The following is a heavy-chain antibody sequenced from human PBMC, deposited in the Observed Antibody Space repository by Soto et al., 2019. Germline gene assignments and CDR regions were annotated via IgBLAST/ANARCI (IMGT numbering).Heavy chain of an antibody. V-gene: IGHV3-53*02. CDR1: GFTVSSNY. Sequence: EVQLVETGGGLIQPGGSLRLSCAASGFTVSSNYMSWVRQAPGKGLEWVSVIYSAGTTYYADSVRGRFTISRDNSKNTLYLQMNSLRAEDTAVYYCPRGGWDSYFDYWGQGTLVTVSS. CDR3: PRGGWDSYFDY. CDR2: IYSAGTT. J-gene: IGHJ4*02. D-gene: IGHD1-26*01.